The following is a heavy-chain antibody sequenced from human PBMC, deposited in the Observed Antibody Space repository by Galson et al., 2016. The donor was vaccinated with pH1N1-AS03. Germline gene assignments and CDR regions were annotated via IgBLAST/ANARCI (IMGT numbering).Heavy chain of an antibody. Sequence: SLRLSCAASGFTFSKYAMSWVRQAPGMGLEWVSSISGSGGSTFYADSVKGRFTICRDNSKNTLYLQLNSLRVEDTAIYYCAKRPRSDDYWGQGTLVTVSS. CDR2: ISGSGGST. CDR1: GFTFSKYA. V-gene: IGHV3-23*01. CDR3: AKRPRSDDY. J-gene: IGHJ4*02.